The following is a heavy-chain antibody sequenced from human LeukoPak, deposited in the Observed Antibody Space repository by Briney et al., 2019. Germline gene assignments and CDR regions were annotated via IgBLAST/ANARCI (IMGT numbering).Heavy chain of an antibody. Sequence: GASVKVSCKASGYTFTGYYMHWVRQAPGQGLEWMGWINPNSGGTNYAQKFQGRVTMTRDMSTSTVYMELSSLRSEDTAVYYCARDRRRAVAGTPFYWGQGTLVTVSS. J-gene: IGHJ4*02. CDR1: GYTFTGYY. V-gene: IGHV1-2*02. CDR2: INPNSGGT. CDR3: ARDRRRAVAGTPFY. D-gene: IGHD6-19*01.